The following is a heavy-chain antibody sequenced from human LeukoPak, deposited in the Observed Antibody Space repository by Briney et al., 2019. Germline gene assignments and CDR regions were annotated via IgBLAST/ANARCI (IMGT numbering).Heavy chain of an antibody. CDR3: VRGRYSSGWFKDKNWFDP. CDR2: IYHSGTT. J-gene: IGHJ5*02. Sequence: SETLSLTCAVSGVATSRGGYAWNWIRQPPGKGLEWIAYIYHSGTTYYNPSLKSRATISVDTSKNQFSLKLSSVTAADIAVYYCVRGRYSSGWFKDKNWFDPWGQGIPVTVSS. V-gene: IGHV4-30-4*07. D-gene: IGHD6-19*01. CDR1: GVATSRGGYA.